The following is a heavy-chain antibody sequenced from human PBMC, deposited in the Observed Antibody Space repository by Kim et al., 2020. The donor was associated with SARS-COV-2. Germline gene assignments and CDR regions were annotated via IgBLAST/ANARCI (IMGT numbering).Heavy chain of an antibody. CDR2: ST. J-gene: IGHJ6*02. Sequence: STTYADSVKGRFTISRDNAKNTLYLQMNSLRGEDTAVYYCARGDISYGMDGWGQGTTVTVSS. D-gene: IGHD2-15*01. V-gene: IGHV3-74*01. CDR3: ARGDISYGMDG.